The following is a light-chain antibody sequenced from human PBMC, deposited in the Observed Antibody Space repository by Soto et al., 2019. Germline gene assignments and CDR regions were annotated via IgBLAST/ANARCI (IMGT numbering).Light chain of an antibody. CDR1: NSNVGRNF. V-gene: IGLV1-47*01. CDR2: RND. Sequence: QSALTQPPSTSGTPGQRVSISCSGNNSNVGRNFVYWYQQLPGTAPRLLIYRNDQRPSGVPDRFSGSKSGTSASLAISGPRPEDEADYSCATWDDSLSGPVFGGGTKVTVL. CDR3: ATWDDSLSGPV. J-gene: IGLJ3*02.